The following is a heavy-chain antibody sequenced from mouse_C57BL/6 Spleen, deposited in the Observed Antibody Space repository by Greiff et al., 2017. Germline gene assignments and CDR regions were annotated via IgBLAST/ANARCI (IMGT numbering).Heavy chain of an antibody. CDR2: ILPGSGST. CDR3: ERTSNWHYFDY. J-gene: IGHJ2*01. CDR1: GYTFTGYW. V-gene: IGHV1-9*01. D-gene: IGHD2-5*01. Sequence: QLQQSGAELMKPGASVKLSCKATGYTFTGYWIEWVKQRPGPGLEWIGEILPGSGSTNYNEKFKGKATFTADTSTNTAYMQLSSPTTEDPAIYYCERTSNWHYFDYWGQGTTLTVSS.